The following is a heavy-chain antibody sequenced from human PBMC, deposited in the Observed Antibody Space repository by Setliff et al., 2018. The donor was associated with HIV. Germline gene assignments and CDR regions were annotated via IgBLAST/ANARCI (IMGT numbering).Heavy chain of an antibody. D-gene: IGHD2-2*01. CDR1: GYTFTTYG. CDR2: ISPYNGHT. Sequence: ASVKVSCKTSGYTFTTYGISWVRQAPGQGLEWMGWISPYNGHTNYAQNFQDRVTMTTDKSTSTAYMELSSLRSEDTAVYFCARERRVDIAVVPAAKGTFDYWGQGTLVTVSS. CDR3: ARERRVDIAVVPAAKGTFDY. V-gene: IGHV1-18*01. J-gene: IGHJ4*02.